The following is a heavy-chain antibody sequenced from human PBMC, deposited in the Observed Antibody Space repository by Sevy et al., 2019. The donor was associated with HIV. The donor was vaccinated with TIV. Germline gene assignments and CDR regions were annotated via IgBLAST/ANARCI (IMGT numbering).Heavy chain of an antibody. CDR3: AKTAVAGTSKLYYFDY. J-gene: IGHJ4*02. CDR2: MSYDGRNK. Sequence: GGSLRLSCVASGFTFSNYGMHWVRQAPGKGLEWVAVMSYDGRNKYYVDSVKGRFTTSRDNSKNAVYLQMNSLRAEDTAVYYCAKTAVAGTSKLYYFDYWGQGTLVTVSS. CDR1: GFTFSNYG. D-gene: IGHD6-19*01. V-gene: IGHV3-30*18.